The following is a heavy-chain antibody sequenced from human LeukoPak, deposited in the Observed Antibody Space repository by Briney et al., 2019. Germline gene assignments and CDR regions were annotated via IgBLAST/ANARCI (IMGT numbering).Heavy chain of an antibody. Sequence: GGSLRLSCAASGFSFSRHGMHWVRQAPGKGLEWVAVISYDGSNKYYADSVKGRFTISRDNSKNTLYLQMNSLRAEDTAVYYCAKELQSSSCVGLCAGPDYYFDYWGQGTLVTVSS. D-gene: IGHD2-2*01. CDR3: AKELQSSSCVGLCAGPDYYFDY. J-gene: IGHJ4*02. CDR2: ISYDGSNK. V-gene: IGHV3-30*18. CDR1: GFSFSRHG.